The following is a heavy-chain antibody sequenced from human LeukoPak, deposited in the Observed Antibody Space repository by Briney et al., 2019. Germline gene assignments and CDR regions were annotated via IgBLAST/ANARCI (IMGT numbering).Heavy chain of an antibody. D-gene: IGHD6-6*01. Sequence: GGSLRLSCAGPGFTFSSYAMSWVRQAPGKGLEWVSAISGSGGSTYYADSVKGRFTISRDNSKNTLYLQMNSLRAEDTAVYYCAIVRGSSSPESFDYWGQGTLVTVSS. V-gene: IGHV3-23*01. CDR1: GFTFSSYA. J-gene: IGHJ4*02. CDR2: ISGSGGST. CDR3: AIVRGSSSPESFDY.